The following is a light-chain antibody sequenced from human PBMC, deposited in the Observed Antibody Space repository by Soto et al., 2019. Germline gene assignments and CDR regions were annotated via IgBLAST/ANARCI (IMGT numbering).Light chain of an antibody. CDR3: HQYNNWWT. J-gene: IGKJ1*01. CDR1: QSVSSN. Sequence: EIVMTQSPATLSVSPGERDTLSCRASQSVSSNLAWYQQKPGQAPRLLIYGASTRATGIPARFSGSGSGTEFTLTISSLQSEDFAVYYCHQYNNWWTFGQGTKVEIK. CDR2: GAS. V-gene: IGKV3-15*01.